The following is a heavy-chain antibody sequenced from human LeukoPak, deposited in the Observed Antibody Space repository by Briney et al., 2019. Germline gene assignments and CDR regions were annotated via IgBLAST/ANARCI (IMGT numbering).Heavy chain of an antibody. V-gene: IGHV4-59*01. CDR3: ARGGVLWFGEYTYFDY. CDR2: IYYSGST. CDR1: GGSISSYY. J-gene: IGHJ4*02. D-gene: IGHD3-10*01. Sequence: SETLSLTCTVSGGSISSYYWSWIRQPPGKGLEWIGYIYYSGSTNYNPSLKSRVTISVDTSKNQFSLKLSSVTAADTAVYYCARGGVLWFGEYTYFDYWGQGTLVTVSS.